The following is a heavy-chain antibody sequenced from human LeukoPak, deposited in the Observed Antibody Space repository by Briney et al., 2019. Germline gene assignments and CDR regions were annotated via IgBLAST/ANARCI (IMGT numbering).Heavy chain of an antibody. V-gene: IGHV4-34*01. Sequence: SETLSLTCAVYGGSFSSYYWSWIRQSPGKGLEWIAEINHRRDTNYNPSVKSRVTISVDTSKNQFSLKVTSLTAADTAVYCCARGPTISETGYFDYWGQGTLVTVSS. CDR1: GGSFSSYY. CDR3: ARGPTISETGYFDY. CDR2: INHRRDT. J-gene: IGHJ4*03. D-gene: IGHD1-1*01.